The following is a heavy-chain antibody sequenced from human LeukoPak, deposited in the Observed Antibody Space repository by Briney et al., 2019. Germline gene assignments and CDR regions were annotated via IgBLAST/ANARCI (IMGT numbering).Heavy chain of an antibody. CDR2: IFYSGST. CDR1: DDSIGSTSYY. D-gene: IGHD2-2*01. V-gene: IGHV4-31*03. J-gene: IGHJ6*03. CDR3: ARDAIVVVPAAPLHYYYYMDV. Sequence: PSETLSLTCSVSDDSIGSTSYYWNWLRQHPGKGLEWIGYIFYSGSTYYNPSLKSRVTISLDTSKNQFSLKLTSVIAADTAVYYCARDAIVVVPAAPLHYYYYMDVWGKGTTVTVSS.